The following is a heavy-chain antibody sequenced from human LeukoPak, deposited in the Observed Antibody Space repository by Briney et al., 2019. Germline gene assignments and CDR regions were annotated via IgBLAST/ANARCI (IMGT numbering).Heavy chain of an antibody. Sequence: SETLSLTCTVSGCSISSYYWSWIRQPAGKGLECIGRIHTSGSTNYTPSLKSRVTMSVDTSKNQFSLKLSSVTAADTAVYYCASTGDSSGNWYFDLWGRGTLVTVSS. J-gene: IGHJ2*01. CDR2: IHTSGST. D-gene: IGHD6-25*01. CDR3: ASTGDSSGNWYFDL. V-gene: IGHV4-4*07. CDR1: GCSISSYY.